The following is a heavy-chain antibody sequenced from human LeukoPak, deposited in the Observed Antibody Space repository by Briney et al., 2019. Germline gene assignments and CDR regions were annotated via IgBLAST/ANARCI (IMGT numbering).Heavy chain of an antibody. D-gene: IGHD6-13*01. V-gene: IGHV1-2*02. CDR2: INPNNCGT. CDR1: GYTFTGYY. CDR3: ARGFGSCFDY. Sequence: SLTLSRTASGYTFTGYYIRWLRHATGQALEWIVWINPNNCGTNSAQKFQGRVTMTRDTSISTAYMELSRLRSDDTAVYYCARGFGSCFDYWGQGTLVTVSS. J-gene: IGHJ4*02.